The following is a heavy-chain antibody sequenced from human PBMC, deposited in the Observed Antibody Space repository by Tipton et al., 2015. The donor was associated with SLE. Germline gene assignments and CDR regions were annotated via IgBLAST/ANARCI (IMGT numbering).Heavy chain of an antibody. D-gene: IGHD2-15*01. CDR2: INHSGST. CDR3: ARGVAPTLDY. J-gene: IGHJ4*02. Sequence: TLSLTCAVYGESFSSYYWSWIRQPPGKGLEWIGEINHSGSTNYNPSLKSRVTISVDTSKNQFSLRLSSVTAADTAVYYRARGVAPTLDYWGQGTLVTVSS. V-gene: IGHV4-34*01. CDR1: GESFSSYY.